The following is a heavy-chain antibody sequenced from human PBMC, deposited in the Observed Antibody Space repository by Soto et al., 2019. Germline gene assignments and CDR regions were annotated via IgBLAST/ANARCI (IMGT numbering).Heavy chain of an antibody. CDR2: IYYSGST. V-gene: IGHV4-59*01. Sequence: SETLSLTCPCSGFYISSYYWSWIRPPPGKGLEWIGYIYYSGSTNYNPSLKSRVTISVDTSKNQFSLKLSSVTAADTAVYYCASNLYSSSWYALGYWGQGTLVNVSS. J-gene: IGHJ4*02. D-gene: IGHD6-13*01. CDR1: GFYISSYY. CDR3: ASNLYSSSWYALGY.